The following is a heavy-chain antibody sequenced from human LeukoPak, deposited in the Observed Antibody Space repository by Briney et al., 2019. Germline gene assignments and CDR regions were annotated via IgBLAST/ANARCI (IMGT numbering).Heavy chain of an antibody. D-gene: IGHD3-22*01. CDR3: VSTMTFDY. CDR1: GFTLSNYW. CDR2: INQDGSEK. J-gene: IGHJ4*02. Sequence: GGSLRLSCAVSGFTLSNYWMSWVRQAPGKGLEWVANINQDGSEKYYVDSVKGRFTISRDNAKNSLYLQMNSLRTKDTAVYFCVSTMTFDYWGQGTLVTVSS. V-gene: IGHV3-7*01.